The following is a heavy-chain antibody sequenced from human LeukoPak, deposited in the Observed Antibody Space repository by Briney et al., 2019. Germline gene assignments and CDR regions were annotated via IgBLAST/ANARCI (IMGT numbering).Heavy chain of an antibody. J-gene: IGHJ4*02. CDR3: ASMTTVTTFDY. V-gene: IGHV4-30-4*01. Sequence: SETLSLTCTVSGGSISSGGYYWSWIRQPPGKGLEWIGYIYYSGSTYYNPSLKSRVTISVDTSKNQFSLKLSSVTAADTAVYYCASMTTVTTFDYWGQGTLVTVSS. D-gene: IGHD4-17*01. CDR1: GGSISSGGYY. CDR2: IYYSGST.